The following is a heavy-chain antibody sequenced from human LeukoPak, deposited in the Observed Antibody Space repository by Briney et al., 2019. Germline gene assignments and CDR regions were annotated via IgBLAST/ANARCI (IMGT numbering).Heavy chain of an antibody. Sequence: SVKVSRKASGGTFSSYAISWVRQAPGQGLEWMGRIIPILGIANYAQKFQGRVTITADKSTSTAYMELSSLRSEDTAVYYCASLAVADHDAFDIWGQGTMVTVSS. V-gene: IGHV1-69*04. CDR1: GGTFSSYA. CDR2: IIPILGIA. J-gene: IGHJ3*02. D-gene: IGHD6-19*01. CDR3: ASLAVADHDAFDI.